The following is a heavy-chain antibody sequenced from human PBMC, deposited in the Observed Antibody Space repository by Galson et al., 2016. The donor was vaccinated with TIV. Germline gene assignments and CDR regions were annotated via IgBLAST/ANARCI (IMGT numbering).Heavy chain of an antibody. CDR2: ISATGLSA. V-gene: IGHV3-23*01. CDR1: GFPFSSYA. D-gene: IGHD2-2*02. J-gene: IGHJ4*02. CDR3: ARDCSSTNCYTDPIYFDY. Sequence: SLRLSCAASGFPFSSYAMNWVRQAPGEGLEWVSTISATGLSAYYADSVKGRFIISRDNAKNSLYLQMNSLRIEDTAVYYCARDCSSTNCYTDPIYFDYWGQGTLVIVSS.